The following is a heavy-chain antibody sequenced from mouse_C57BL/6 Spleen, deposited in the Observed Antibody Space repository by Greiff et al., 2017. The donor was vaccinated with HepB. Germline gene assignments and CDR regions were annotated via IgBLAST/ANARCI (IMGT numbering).Heavy chain of an antibody. CDR1: GFTFSSYT. D-gene: IGHD4-1*01. V-gene: IGHV5-9*01. CDR3: ARQRLAYFDY. CDR2: ISGGGGNT. Sequence: MLVESGGGLVKPGGSLKLSCAASGFTFSSYTMSWVRQTPEKRLEWVATISGGGGNTYYPDSVKGRFTISRDNAKNTLYLQMSSLRSEDTALYYCARQRLAYFDYWGQGTTLTVSS. J-gene: IGHJ2*01.